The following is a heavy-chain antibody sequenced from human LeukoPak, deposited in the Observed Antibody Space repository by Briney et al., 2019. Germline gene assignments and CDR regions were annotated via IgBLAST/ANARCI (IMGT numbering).Heavy chain of an antibody. CDR1: GFTFSSFA. D-gene: IGHD2-15*01. Sequence: GRSLRLSCAVSGFTFSSFAVHWVRQAPGKGLEWVAVISYDGSKTYYADSVKGQFTISRDNSKNTVYLQMNSLSTEDTAMYYCARDQSSGGRWLDYWGRGTLVTVSS. CDR3: ARDQSSGGRWLDY. CDR2: ISYDGSKT. J-gene: IGHJ4*02. V-gene: IGHV3-30-3*01.